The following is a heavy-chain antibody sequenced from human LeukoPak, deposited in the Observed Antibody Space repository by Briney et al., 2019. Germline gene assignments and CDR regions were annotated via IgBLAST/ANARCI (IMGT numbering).Heavy chain of an antibody. J-gene: IGHJ6*03. CDR1: GYTLTELS. CDR3: AINAYCSSNSCWGNYHYYYMDV. V-gene: IGHV1-24*01. D-gene: IGHD2-2*01. CDR2: FDPEDGET. Sequence: GASVKVSCKVSGYTLTELSMHWVRQAPGKGLEWMGGFDPEDGETIYAQKFQGRVTLTEDTSTDTAYMELSSLRSADTAMYYCAINAYCSSNSCWGNYHYYYMDVWGKGTTVTVSS.